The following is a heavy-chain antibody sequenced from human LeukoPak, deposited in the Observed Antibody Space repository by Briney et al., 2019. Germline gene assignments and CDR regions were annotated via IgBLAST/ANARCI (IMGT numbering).Heavy chain of an antibody. V-gene: IGHV3-7*01. D-gene: IGHD6-19*01. CDR3: ARDGGSGWYDDYFDY. CDR1: GGSFSGYY. CDR2: IKQDGSEK. J-gene: IGHJ4*02. Sequence: ETLSLTCAVYGGSFSGYYWSWIRQAPGKGLEWVANIKQDGSEKYYVDSVKGRFTISRDNAKNSLYLQMNSLRAEDTAVYYCARDGGSGWYDDYFDYWGQGTLVTVSS.